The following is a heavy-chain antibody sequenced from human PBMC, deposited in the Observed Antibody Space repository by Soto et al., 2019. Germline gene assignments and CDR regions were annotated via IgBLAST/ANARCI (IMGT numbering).Heavy chain of an antibody. CDR2: IYYSGNT. CDR3: ARDRLMATAGTARHYFGLDV. Sequence: SETLSLTCTISGGSIRSGGYYWSWVRQNPRRGLEWIGNIYYSGNTYYNPSLKSRLTISVDTSKNQFSLNLSSVTAADTAVYYCARDRLMATAGTARHYFGLDVWGQGTTVTVSS. CDR1: GGSIRSGGYY. D-gene: IGHD5-18*01. V-gene: IGHV4-31*03. J-gene: IGHJ6*02.